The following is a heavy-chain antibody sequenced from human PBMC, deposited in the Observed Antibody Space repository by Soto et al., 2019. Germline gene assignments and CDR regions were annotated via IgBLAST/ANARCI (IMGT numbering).Heavy chain of an antibody. V-gene: IGHV4-34*10. J-gene: IGHJ4*02. D-gene: IGHD3-22*01. CDR3: ARVDSSGYLGMYYFDN. CDR1: GGSFSGYY. CDR2: INHSGST. Sequence: ASETLSLTCAVYGGSFSGYYWTWIRQPPGTGLEWIGEINHSGSTNYNPSLKSRVSMTRDKSTCTLYMELSSLSSEDAALYYCARVDSSGYLGMYYFDNWGQGTQVTVSS.